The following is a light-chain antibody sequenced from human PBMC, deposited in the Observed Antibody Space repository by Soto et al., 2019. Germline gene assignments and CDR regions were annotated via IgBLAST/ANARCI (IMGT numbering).Light chain of an antibody. CDR2: DVT. J-gene: IGLJ3*02. CDR1: SSDLGGYNY. Sequence: QSVLTQPRSVSGSPGQSVTISCTGTSSDLGGYNYVSWYQHHPRKAPKLIIYDVTQRPSGVPDRFSGSKSGNAASLTISGLQAEDEADYYCCSYAGRYTWVFGGGTKVTVL. CDR3: CSYAGRYTWV. V-gene: IGLV2-11*01.